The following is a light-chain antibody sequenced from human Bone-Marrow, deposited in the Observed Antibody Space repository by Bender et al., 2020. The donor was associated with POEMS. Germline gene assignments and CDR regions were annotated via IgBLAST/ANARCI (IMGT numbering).Light chain of an antibody. J-gene: IGLJ3*02. CDR2: SVN. CDR1: NSNIGTNA. V-gene: IGLV1-44*01. CDR3: AAWAASLSGGV. Sequence: QSVLTQPPSASGTPGQRVTISCSGSNSNIGTNAVNWYQQFPGTAPKLLIYSVNQRPSGVPDRFYAFKSGPSASLAISGHQSEDEADYYCAAWAASLSGGVFGGGTKLTVL.